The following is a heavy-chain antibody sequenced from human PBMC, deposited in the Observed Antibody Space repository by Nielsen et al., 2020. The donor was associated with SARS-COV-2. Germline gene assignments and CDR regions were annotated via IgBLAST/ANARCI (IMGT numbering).Heavy chain of an antibody. CDR2: ISYDGSNQ. CDR1: GFTFSTYT. D-gene: IGHD3-3*01. J-gene: IGHJ5*02. V-gene: IGHV3-30-3*01. Sequence: GESLKISCAGSGFTFSTYTMHWVRQAPGNGLEWVALISYDGSNQYYADSVKARFTISRDNSKDTLYLQMNSLRAEDTAIYYCARDRRFLEWLSWGQGTLVTVSS. CDR3: ARDRRFLEWLS.